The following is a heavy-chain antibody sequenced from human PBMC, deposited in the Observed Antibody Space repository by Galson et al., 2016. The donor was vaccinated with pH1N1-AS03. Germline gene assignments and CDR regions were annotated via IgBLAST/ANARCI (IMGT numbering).Heavy chain of an antibody. Sequence: SVKVSCKASGGTFSTNGFTWVRQAPGQGLEWMGRIIPMLGRGNYAQKFQGRVTIIADISTSTTYMELSNLTSEDTAIYYCARERDSSSSSIFVYWGQGTHGTVSS. J-gene: IGHJ4*02. CDR1: GGTFSTNG. CDR2: IIPMLGRG. D-gene: IGHD6-6*01. V-gene: IGHV1-69*04. CDR3: ARERDSSSSSIFVY.